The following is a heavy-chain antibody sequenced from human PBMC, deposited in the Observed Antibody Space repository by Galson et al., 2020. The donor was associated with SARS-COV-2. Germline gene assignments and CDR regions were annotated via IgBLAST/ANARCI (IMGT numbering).Heavy chain of an antibody. Sequence: GGSLRLSCAASGFTFFSYAINWVRQAPGKGLEWVAVISYDGSEKYYGDSVKGRFTISRDNSRNTLYLQVDSLRPEDTAVYYCARSGPSLAGTMGAFDIWGQGTMVTV. J-gene: IGHJ3*02. CDR1: GFTFFSYA. V-gene: IGHV3-30*04. CDR2: ISYDGSEK. CDR3: ARSGPSLAGTMGAFDI. D-gene: IGHD6-19*01.